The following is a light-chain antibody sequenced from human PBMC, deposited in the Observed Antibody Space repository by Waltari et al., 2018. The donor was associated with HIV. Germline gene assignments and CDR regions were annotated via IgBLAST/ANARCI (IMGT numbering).Light chain of an antibody. V-gene: IGLV2-11*01. CDR2: VVS. CDR1: XXXXGGYDS. CDR3: XSYXGXXTYVL. Sequence: QSALTQPRSVSGSPXQSVTIXXTXXXXXXGGYDSVSWYXXXPGXVPQLIIYVVSRRRSGVADRVSGAKXXXTXSLXISGLQTXDXAEYFXXSYXGXXTYVLFGGGTXLXXL. J-gene: IGLJ3*02.